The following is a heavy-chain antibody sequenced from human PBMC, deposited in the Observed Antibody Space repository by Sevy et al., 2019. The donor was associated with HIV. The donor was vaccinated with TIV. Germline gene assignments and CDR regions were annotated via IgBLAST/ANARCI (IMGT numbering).Heavy chain of an antibody. D-gene: IGHD3-3*01. CDR2: ISYDGSNK. CDR1: GFTFSSYA. Sequence: GGSLRLSCAASGFTFSSYAMHWVRQAPGEGLEWVAVISYDGSNKYYADSVKGRFTISRDNSKNTLYLQMNSLRAEDTAVYYCARDRRGRGSGYDVDWFDPWGQGTLVTVSS. V-gene: IGHV3-30-3*01. J-gene: IGHJ5*02. CDR3: ARDRRGRGSGYDVDWFDP.